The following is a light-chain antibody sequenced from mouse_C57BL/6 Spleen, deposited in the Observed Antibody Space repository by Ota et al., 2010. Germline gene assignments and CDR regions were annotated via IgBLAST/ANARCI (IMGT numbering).Light chain of an antibody. V-gene: IGKV6-25*01. CDR3: QNDHSYPFT. CDR2: WAS. CDR1: QDVGTA. J-gene: IGKJ4*01. Sequence: DIVMTQSXKFMSTSVGDRVSITCKASQDVGTAVAWYQQKPGQSPKLLIYWASTRHTGVPDRFTGSGSGTDFTLTISSVQAEDLAVYYCQNDHSYPFTFGSGTKLEIK.